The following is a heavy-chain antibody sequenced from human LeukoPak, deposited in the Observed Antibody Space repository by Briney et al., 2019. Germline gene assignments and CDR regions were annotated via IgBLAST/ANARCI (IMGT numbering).Heavy chain of an antibody. J-gene: IGHJ4*02. D-gene: IGHD2-15*01. V-gene: IGHV4-30-2*01. CDR1: GGSISSDAYS. CDR2: IFHSGST. CDR3: ARSVYCSGGNCYFDY. Sequence: SETLSLTCVVSGGSISSDAYSWSWIRQPPGKGLEWIGYIFHSGSTFYNPSLQSRVTMSVDRSKNQFSLNLSSVTAADTAVYYCARSVYCSGGNCYFDYWGQGTLATVSS.